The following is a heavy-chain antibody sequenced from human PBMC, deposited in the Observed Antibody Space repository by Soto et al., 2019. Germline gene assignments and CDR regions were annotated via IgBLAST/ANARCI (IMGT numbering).Heavy chain of an antibody. Sequence: GGSVEISCKGPGYPFTDYWIGWVRQLPWKSLEWMGIIYPGDSDTRYSPSFHGHVTITVDKSTSTAYLQWNTLKASDTARHYCARYISHFRYYYYAIDAWGQGTTVTVYS. CDR3: ARYISHFRYYYYAIDA. CDR1: GYPFTDYW. J-gene: IGHJ6*02. CDR2: IYPGDSDT. D-gene: IGHD3-3*02. V-gene: IGHV5-51*01.